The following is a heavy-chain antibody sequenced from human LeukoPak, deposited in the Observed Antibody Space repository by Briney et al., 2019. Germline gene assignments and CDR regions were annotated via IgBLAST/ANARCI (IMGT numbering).Heavy chain of an antibody. D-gene: IGHD1-26*01. Sequence: PGGSLRLSCAASGFTFSNAWMSWVRQAPGKGLEWVGRIKSKSDGATADYAAPVKGRFTISRDDSKTTLFLQMNSLKAEDTAVYYCAKATYSGSFPYFDYWGQGTLVTVSS. CDR2: IKSKSDGATA. CDR3: AKATYSGSFPYFDY. CDR1: GFTFSNAW. J-gene: IGHJ4*02. V-gene: IGHV3-15*01.